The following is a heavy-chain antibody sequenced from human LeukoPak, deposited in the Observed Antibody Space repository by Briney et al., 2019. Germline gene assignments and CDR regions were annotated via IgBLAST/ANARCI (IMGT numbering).Heavy chain of an antibody. D-gene: IGHD4-11*01. J-gene: IGHJ4*01. CDR3: VRSAFLTTEFYFDY. CDR2: INTDGRTI. CDR1: GFTFSTYW. Sequence: GGFLRLSCAASGFTFSTYWMSWVRQAPGKGLVWVSRINTDGRTITYADSVKGRFTISRDNAKNTLYLQMNSLRAEDTAVYYCVRSAFLTTEFYFDYWGHGTLVTVSS. V-gene: IGHV3-74*01.